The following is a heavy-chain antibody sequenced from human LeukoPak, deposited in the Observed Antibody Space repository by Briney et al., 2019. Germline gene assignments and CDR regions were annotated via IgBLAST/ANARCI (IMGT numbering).Heavy chain of an antibody. CDR2: IYYSGST. D-gene: IGHD3-16*02. CDR1: GGSISSSSYY. CDR3: AGVWGSYRSKGAFDI. J-gene: IGHJ3*02. Sequence: PSETLSLTCTVSGGSISSSSYYWSWIRQPPGKGLEWIGYIYYSGSTNYNPSLKSRVTISVDTSKNQFSLKLSSVTAADTAVYYCAGVWGSYRSKGAFDIWGQGTMVTVSS. V-gene: IGHV4-61*05.